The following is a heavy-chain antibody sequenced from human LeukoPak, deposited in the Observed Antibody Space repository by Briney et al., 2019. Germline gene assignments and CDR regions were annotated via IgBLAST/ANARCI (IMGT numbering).Heavy chain of an antibody. CDR3: ARKDYGDYTLDY. D-gene: IGHD4-17*01. Sequence: SETLSLTCTVSGGSISSSSYYWGWIRQPPGKGLEWIGTIYYSGSTYYNPSLKSRVTISVDTSMNQFSLKLSSVTAADTAVYYCARKDYGDYTLDYWGQGTLVTVSS. CDR2: IYYSGST. V-gene: IGHV4-39*01. J-gene: IGHJ4*02. CDR1: GGSISSSSYY.